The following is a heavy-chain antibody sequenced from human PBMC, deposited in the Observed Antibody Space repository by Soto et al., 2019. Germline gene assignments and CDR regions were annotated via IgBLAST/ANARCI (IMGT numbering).Heavy chain of an antibody. CDR2: INHSGST. CDR3: ARAGRVVGATPLLDY. V-gene: IGHV4-34*01. D-gene: IGHD1-26*01. Sequence: QVQLEQWGARLLKPSETLSLTCAVYGGSLSAYYWSWIRQPPGKGLEWIGEINHSGSTNYNPSLKSRVTISVDTSENQFSLKLSSVTAADTALYYCARAGRVVGATPLLDYWGQGTLVTVSS. J-gene: IGHJ4*02. CDR1: GGSLSAYY.